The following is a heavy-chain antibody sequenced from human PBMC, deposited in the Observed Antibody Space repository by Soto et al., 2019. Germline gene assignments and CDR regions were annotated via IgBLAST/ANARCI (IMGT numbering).Heavy chain of an antibody. Sequence: PSETLSLTCTVSGGSISSSRCHWGWIRQPPGKGLEWIASIKYSGTTFYNPSLKSRVTLSVDTSKNQFALKLSSVTAAETAVYYCARNNGRENYYDSSGYWYYFDYWGQGTLVTVSS. V-gene: IGHV4-39*01. CDR1: GGSISSSRCH. J-gene: IGHJ4*02. D-gene: IGHD3-22*01. CDR3: ARNNGRENYYDSSGYWYYFDY. CDR2: IKYSGTT.